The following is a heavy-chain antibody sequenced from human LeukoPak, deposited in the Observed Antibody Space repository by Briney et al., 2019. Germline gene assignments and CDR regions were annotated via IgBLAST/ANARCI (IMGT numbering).Heavy chain of an antibody. CDR2: IYHSGST. V-gene: IGHV4-38-2*02. Sequence: SETLSLTCTVSGYSISSGYYWGWIRQPPGKGLEWIGSIYHSGSTYYNPSLKSRVTISVDTSKNQFSLKLSSVTAADTAVYYCARHGDGPRRSYYFFDYWGQGTLVTVSS. J-gene: IGHJ4*02. CDR1: GYSISSGYY. CDR3: ARHGDGPRRSYYFFDY. D-gene: IGHD1-26*01.